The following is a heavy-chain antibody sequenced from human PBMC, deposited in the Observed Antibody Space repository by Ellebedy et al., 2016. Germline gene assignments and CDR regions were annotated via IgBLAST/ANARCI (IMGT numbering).Heavy chain of an antibody. CDR2: ISGGGDKT. Sequence: ETLSLXXAVYGGSFSGYYWSWVRQAPGKGLEWVSTISGGGDKTDFADSVKGRFTISRDNSKNTLYLGMNSLRAEDTAVYYCRQGHYADYWGQGTLVTVSS. J-gene: IGHJ4*02. CDR3: RQGHYADY. CDR1: GGSFSGYY. V-gene: IGHV3-23*01.